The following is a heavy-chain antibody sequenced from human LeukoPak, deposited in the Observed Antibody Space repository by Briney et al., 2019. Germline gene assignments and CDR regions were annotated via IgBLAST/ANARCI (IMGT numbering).Heavy chain of an antibody. Sequence: GGSLRLSCAASGFTFDDYAMHWVRQAPGKGLEWVSGISWNSGSIGYADSVEGRFTISRDNAKNSLYLQMNSLRAEDTALYYCAKTPFGYSGYDGADFDYWGQGTLVTVSS. CDR1: GFTFDDYA. V-gene: IGHV3-9*01. CDR3: AKTPFGYSGYDGADFDY. J-gene: IGHJ4*02. CDR2: ISWNSGSI. D-gene: IGHD5-12*01.